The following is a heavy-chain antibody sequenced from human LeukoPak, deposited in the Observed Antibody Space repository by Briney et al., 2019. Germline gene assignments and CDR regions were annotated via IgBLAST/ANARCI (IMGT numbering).Heavy chain of an antibody. CDR2: ISGSGVGT. D-gene: IGHD5-18*01. CDR1: GFTFSSYA. Sequence: GGSLRLSCAASGFTFSSYAMHWVRQAPGKGLEWVSGISGSGVGTYYADSVKGRFTISRDNSKNTLYMQMNSLRAEDTAIYYCAKGSDTDGRNWLLYYFDSWGLGTLVTVST. J-gene: IGHJ4*02. CDR3: AKGSDTDGRNWLLYYFDS. V-gene: IGHV3-23*01.